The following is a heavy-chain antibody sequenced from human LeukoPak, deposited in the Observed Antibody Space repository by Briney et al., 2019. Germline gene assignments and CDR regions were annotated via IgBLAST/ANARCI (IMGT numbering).Heavy chain of an antibody. CDR3: SRPKSPAG. V-gene: IGHV3-73*01. J-gene: IGHJ4*02. CDR1: GFTFSDSA. CDR2: IRIKSNNYAT. Sequence: GGSLRLSCAASGFTFSDSAIHWVRQASGKGLEWVGRIRIKSNNYATAYVASVQGRFTISRDDSKKTAYLQMNSLKTEDTAVYYCSRPKSPAGWGQGTLVTVSS.